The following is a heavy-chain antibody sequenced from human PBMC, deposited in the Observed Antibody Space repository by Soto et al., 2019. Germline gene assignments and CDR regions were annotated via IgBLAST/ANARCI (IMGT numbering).Heavy chain of an antibody. CDR2: IYYSGST. Sequence: QVQLQESGPGLVKPSQTLSLTCTVSGGSISSGGYYWSWIRQHPGKGLEWIGYIYYSGSTYYNPSLKGRVTISVDTSKNQCSLKLSSVTAADTAVYYCARDPCSGGSCYDPWGQGTLVTVSS. J-gene: IGHJ5*02. D-gene: IGHD2-15*01. V-gene: IGHV4-31*03. CDR1: GGSISSGGYY. CDR3: ARDPCSGGSCYDP.